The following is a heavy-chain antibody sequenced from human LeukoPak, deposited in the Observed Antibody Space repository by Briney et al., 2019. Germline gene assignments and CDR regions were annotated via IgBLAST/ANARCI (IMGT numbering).Heavy chain of an antibody. CDR2: IKQDGSAK. D-gene: IGHD5-18*01. CDR1: GFTFSSYW. J-gene: IGHJ4*02. Sequence: GGSLRLSCAASGFTFSSYWMSWVRQAPGKDLEWVANIKQDGSAKYYVDSVKGRFTISRDNAKDSLYLQMNSLRAEDTAVYYCARGQYSYGYPHFDYWGQGTPVTVSS. CDR3: ARGQYSYGYPHFDY. V-gene: IGHV3-7*01.